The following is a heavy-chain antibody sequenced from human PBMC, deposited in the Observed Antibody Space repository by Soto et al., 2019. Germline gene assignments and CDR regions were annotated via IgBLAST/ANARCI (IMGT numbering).Heavy chain of an antibody. V-gene: IGHV1-3*01. CDR1: GYTFTSYA. Sequence: ASVKVSCKASGYTFTSYAMHWLRQAPGQRLEWMGWINAGNGNTKYSQKFQGRVTVTRDESTSTAYMELSSMRSEDTAVYYCARGDSRSCWYYFDYWGQGTLVTVSS. CDR3: ARGDSRSCWYYFDY. J-gene: IGHJ4*02. CDR2: INAGNGNT. D-gene: IGHD6-13*01.